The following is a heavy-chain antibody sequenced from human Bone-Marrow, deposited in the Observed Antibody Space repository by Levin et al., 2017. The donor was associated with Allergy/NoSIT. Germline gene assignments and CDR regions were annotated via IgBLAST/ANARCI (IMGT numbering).Heavy chain of an antibody. D-gene: IGHD3-3*01. J-gene: IGHJ6*03. CDR1: GYTFTSYG. V-gene: IGHV1-18*01. CDR2: ISAYNGNT. CDR3: ARVNSLYYDFWSGYYTSPNYYYYMDG. Sequence: GESLKISCKASGYTFTSYGISWVRQAPGQGLEWMGWISAYNGNTNYAQKLQGRVTMTTDTSTSTAYMELRSLRSDDTAVYYCARVNSLYYDFWSGYYTSPNYYYYMDGWGKGTTVTVSS.